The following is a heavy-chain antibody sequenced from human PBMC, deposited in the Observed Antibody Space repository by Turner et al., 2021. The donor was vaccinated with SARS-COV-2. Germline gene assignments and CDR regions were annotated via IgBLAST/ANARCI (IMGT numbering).Heavy chain of an antibody. CDR2: MNPNSGNT. V-gene: IGHV1-8*01. D-gene: IGHD2-21*02. CDR3: ARVGEPLRNINDY. CDR1: GYTFTSYD. Sequence: QVQLVQSGTEVTKPGASVMVSCKASGYTFTSYDTNWVRQATGQGLEWMGWMNPNSGNTGYAQKFQGRVTMTRNTSISTVYMELSSLRSEDTAVYYCARVGEPLRNINDYWGQGTLVTVSS. J-gene: IGHJ4*02.